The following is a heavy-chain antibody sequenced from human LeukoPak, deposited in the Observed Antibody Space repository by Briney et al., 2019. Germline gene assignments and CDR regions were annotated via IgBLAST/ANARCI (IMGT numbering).Heavy chain of an antibody. Sequence: ASVKVSCKASGYTFTDYYMHWVRQAPGQGLEWMGWINPNSGVTTFAQKFQGRVTMTRDTSISTAYMEVSGLRYDDTAVYYCARVLYGGRKTMVRGVSLLGYWGQGTLVTVSS. CDR2: INPNSGVT. CDR3: ARVLYGGRKTMVRGVSLLGY. V-gene: IGHV1-2*02. CDR1: GYTFTDYY. J-gene: IGHJ4*02. D-gene: IGHD3-10*01.